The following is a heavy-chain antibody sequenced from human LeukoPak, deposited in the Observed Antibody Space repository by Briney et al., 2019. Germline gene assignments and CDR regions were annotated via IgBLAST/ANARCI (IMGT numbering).Heavy chain of an antibody. CDR2: ISSSGDTI. CDR3: ARERMAELVGNAMDV. D-gene: IGHD1-1*01. J-gene: IGHJ6*03. CDR1: GFTFSDYY. V-gene: IGHV3-11*04. Sequence: PGGSLRLSCAASGFTFSDYYMIWIRQAPGKGLEWVSYISSSGDTIYYADSVRGRFTISRDNAKNSLYLQMNSLRAEDTAVYYCARERMAELVGNAMDVWGKGTTVTVSS.